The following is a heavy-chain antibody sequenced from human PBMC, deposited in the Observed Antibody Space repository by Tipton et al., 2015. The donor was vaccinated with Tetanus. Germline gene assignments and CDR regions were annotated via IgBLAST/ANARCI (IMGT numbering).Heavy chain of an antibody. J-gene: IGHJ6*03. V-gene: IGHV1-18*01. D-gene: IGHD3-22*01. CDR2: ISAYNGNT. CDR1: GYTFTSYG. Sequence: QSGPEVKKPGASVKVSCKASGYTFTSYGISWVRQAPGQGLEWMRWISAYNGNTNYAQKLQGRVTMTTDTSTSTAYMELRSLRSDDTAVYYCARDVGRDYYDSSGYYMDVWGKGTTVTVSS. CDR3: ARDVGRDYYDSSGYYMDV.